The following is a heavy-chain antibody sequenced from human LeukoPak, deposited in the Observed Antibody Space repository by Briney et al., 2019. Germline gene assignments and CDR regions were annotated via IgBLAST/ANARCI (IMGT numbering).Heavy chain of an antibody. D-gene: IGHD4-23*01. V-gene: IGHV3-23*01. J-gene: IGHJ4*02. CDR3: AKEGSSTTVINRSYFDY. CDR2: ISGSGSST. Sequence: GGSLRLSCAASGFTFSSYAMSWVRQAPGKGLEGVSGISGSGSSTYYADSVKGRFTISRDNSKNTLYLQMNSLRAEDTAVYYCAKEGSSTTVINRSYFDYWGQGTLVTVSS. CDR1: GFTFSSYA.